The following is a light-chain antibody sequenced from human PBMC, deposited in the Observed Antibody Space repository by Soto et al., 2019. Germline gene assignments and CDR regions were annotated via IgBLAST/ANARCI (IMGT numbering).Light chain of an antibody. CDR1: QSVSSSY. V-gene: IGKV3-20*01. Sequence: IMLTHSPGTLSLSPGERATLSCRASQSVSSSYLAWYQQKPGQAPRLLIYGASSRATGIPDRFSGSGSGTDFTLTISRLEPEDFAVYYCQQYGSSPETFGQGTKVDI. CDR3: QQYGSSPET. J-gene: IGKJ1*01. CDR2: GAS.